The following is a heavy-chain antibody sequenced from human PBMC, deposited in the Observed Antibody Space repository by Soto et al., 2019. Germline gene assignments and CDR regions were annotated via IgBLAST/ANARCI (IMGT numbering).Heavy chain of an antibody. CDR3: ARGSSGLDWSGGSCYPVYWFDP. J-gene: IGHJ5*02. CDR1: GGSINSGSYF. Sequence: SETLSLTCTISGGSINSGSYFWSWIRQRPGMGLEWIGYISYRGSIYYNPSLKSRLSISVNTSKTQFSLRLTSVTAADTAMYYCARGSSGLDWSGGSCYPVYWFDPWGQGTLVTVSS. V-gene: IGHV4-31*03. CDR2: ISYRGSI. D-gene: IGHD2-15*01.